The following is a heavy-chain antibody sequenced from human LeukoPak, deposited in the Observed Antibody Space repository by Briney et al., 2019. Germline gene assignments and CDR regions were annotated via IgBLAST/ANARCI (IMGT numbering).Heavy chain of an antibody. V-gene: IGHV3-74*01. Sequence: GGSLRLSCAASGFTFSSYWMHWVRQAPGKGLVWVSRINSDGSSTSYADSAKGRFTISRDNAKNTLYLQMNSLRAEDTAVYYCARSDFRTRIGDYWGQGTLVTVSS. CDR3: ARSDFRTRIGDY. CDR2: INSDGSST. CDR1: GFTFSSYW. J-gene: IGHJ4*02. D-gene: IGHD1-1*01.